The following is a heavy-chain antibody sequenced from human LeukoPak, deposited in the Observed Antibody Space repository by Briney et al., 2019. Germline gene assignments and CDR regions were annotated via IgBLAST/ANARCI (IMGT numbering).Heavy chain of an antibody. CDR3: ARSYGSGDDAFDI. J-gene: IGHJ3*02. CDR2: INPNSGGT. V-gene: IGHV1-2*04. D-gene: IGHD3-10*01. Sequence: ASVKVSCKASGYTFTGCYMHWARQAPGQGLEWMGWINPNSGGTNYAQKFQGWVTMTRDTSISTAYMELSRLRSDDTAVYYCARSYGSGDDAFDIWGQGTMVTVSS. CDR1: GYTFTGCY.